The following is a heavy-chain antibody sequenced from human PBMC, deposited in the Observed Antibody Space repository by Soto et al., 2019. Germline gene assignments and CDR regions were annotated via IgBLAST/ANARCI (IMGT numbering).Heavy chain of an antibody. Sequence: SETLSLTCTVSGGSISSGGYYWSWIRQHPGKGLEWIGYMYHSGSTYYNPSLKNRVTISVDTSKKEFSLKVSSVTAADTALYYCASGYGSIDHWGQGTLVTVS. J-gene: IGHJ4*02. CDR3: ASGYGSIDH. D-gene: IGHD2-2*03. V-gene: IGHV4-31*03. CDR2: MYHSGST. CDR1: GGSISSGGYY.